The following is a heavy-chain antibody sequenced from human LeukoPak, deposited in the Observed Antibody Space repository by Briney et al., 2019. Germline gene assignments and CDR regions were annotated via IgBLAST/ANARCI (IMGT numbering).Heavy chain of an antibody. Sequence: ASVKVSCKASGYTFTGYYMHWVRQAPGQGLEWMGWINPNSGGTNYAQKFQGRVTMTRDTSTSTAYMDLSRLRSDDTAVYYCARDSFYDILTGYSKNAFDIWGQGTMVTVSS. CDR1: GYTFTGYY. CDR2: INPNSGGT. J-gene: IGHJ3*02. D-gene: IGHD3-9*01. V-gene: IGHV1-2*02. CDR3: ARDSFYDILTGYSKNAFDI.